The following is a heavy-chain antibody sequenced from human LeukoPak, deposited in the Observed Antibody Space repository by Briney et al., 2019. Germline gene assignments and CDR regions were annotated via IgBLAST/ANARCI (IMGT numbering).Heavy chain of an antibody. V-gene: IGHV3-9*01. CDR1: GFTFDDYA. J-gene: IGHJ4*02. CDR2: ISWNSGSM. CDR3: AKDFSSGYYYFDY. Sequence: GRSLRLSCEASGFTFDDYAMHWVRQVPGKGLEWVSGISWNSGSMGYADSVKGRFTISRDNAKNSLYLQMNSLRAEDTALYYCAKDFSSGYYYFDYWGQGTLVTVSS. D-gene: IGHD3-22*01.